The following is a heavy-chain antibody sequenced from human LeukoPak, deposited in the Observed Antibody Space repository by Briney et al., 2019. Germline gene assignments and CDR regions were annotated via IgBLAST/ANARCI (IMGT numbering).Heavy chain of an antibody. V-gene: IGHV4-4*07. CDR3: ARKDGDY. CDR1: GASISSYF. CDR2: IYTSGST. J-gene: IGHJ4*02. Sequence: PSXTLSXTCTVSGASISSYFWTWIRQPAGKGLEWIGRIYTSGSTDYNPSLKSRVTMSLDTSRNQLSLKLSTVTAADTAVYYCARKDGDYWGQGTLVTVSS.